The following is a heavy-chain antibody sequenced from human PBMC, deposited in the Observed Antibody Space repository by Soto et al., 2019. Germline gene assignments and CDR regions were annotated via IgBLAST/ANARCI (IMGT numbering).Heavy chain of an antibody. D-gene: IGHD6-19*01. CDR3: ARAGVRSGWEDYYYYGMDV. CDR1: GFTVSSNY. V-gene: IGHV3-53*01. CDR2: IYSGGST. J-gene: IGHJ6*02. Sequence: EVQLVESGGGLIQPGGSLRLSCAASGFTVSSNYMSWVRQAPGKGLEWVSVIYSGGSTYYADSVKGRFTISRDNSKNTLYLQMNSLRAEDTAVYYCARAGVRSGWEDYYYYGMDVWGQGTTVTVSS.